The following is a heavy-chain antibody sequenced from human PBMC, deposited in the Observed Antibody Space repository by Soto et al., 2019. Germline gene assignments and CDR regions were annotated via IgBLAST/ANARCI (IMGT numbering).Heavy chain of an antibody. V-gene: IGHV4-31*03. J-gene: IGHJ6*02. CDR2: IYYNGNS. CDR1: GGSISRSSYY. D-gene: IGHD3-22*01. Sequence: SETLSLTCTVSGGSISRSSYYWGWIRQPPGKGLEWIGYIYYNGNSYYNPSLKSRVTISVDTSKNQFSLKLRSVTAADTAVYYCARDHVYDRSGHYYYYGMDVWGQGTTVTVSS. CDR3: ARDHVYDRSGHYYYYGMDV.